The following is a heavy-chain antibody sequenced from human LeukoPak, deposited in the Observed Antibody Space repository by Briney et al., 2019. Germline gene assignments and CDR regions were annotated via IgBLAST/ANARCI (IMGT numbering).Heavy chain of an antibody. CDR2: ISSSSSTI. V-gene: IGHV3-11*04. CDR3: ARDAGSGYFDY. D-gene: IGHD6-19*01. J-gene: IGHJ4*02. Sequence: GGSLRLSCAASGFTFSDYYMSWIRQAPGKGLEWVSYISSSSSTIYFPDSVKGRFTISRDNAKNSLYLQMNGLRDGDTAVYYCARDAGSGYFDYWGQGTLVTVSS. CDR1: GFTFSDYY.